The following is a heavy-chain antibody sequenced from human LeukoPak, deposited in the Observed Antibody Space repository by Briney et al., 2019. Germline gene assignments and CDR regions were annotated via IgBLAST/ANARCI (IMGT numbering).Heavy chain of an antibody. CDR3: TTYMAARPDNFGF. Sequence: GGSLRLSCAASGFIFNNYWMSWVRQAPGMGLEWVGRIKSKTSGGTTDYAAPVEGRFTISRDDSKNTLFLQMNSLKTEDTAFYYCTTYMAARPDNFGFWGQGTLVTVSS. V-gene: IGHV3-15*01. J-gene: IGHJ4*02. CDR2: IKSKTSGGTT. D-gene: IGHD6-6*01. CDR1: GFIFNNYW.